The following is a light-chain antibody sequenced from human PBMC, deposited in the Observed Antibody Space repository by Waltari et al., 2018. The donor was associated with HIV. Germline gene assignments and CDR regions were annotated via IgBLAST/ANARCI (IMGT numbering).Light chain of an antibody. V-gene: IGLV3-1*01. CDR1: TLGDRY. CDR2: QDN. J-gene: IGLJ1*01. CDR3: QTWDSNTVV. Sequence: SFEVTQSPSVSVSPGQSATITCSGATLGDRYASWYQQKPGQSPLLVIYQDNKRPSGSPDRFSGSNAGNTATLTSGGTQPMDEADYFSQTWDSNTVVFGTGTKVTVL.